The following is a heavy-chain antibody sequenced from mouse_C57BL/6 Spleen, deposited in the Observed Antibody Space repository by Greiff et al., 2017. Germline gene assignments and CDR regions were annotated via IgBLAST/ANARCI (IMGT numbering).Heavy chain of an antibody. Sequence: VQLQQSGAELVRPGASVTLSCKASGYTFTDYEMHWVKQTPVHGLEWIGAIDPETGGTAYNQKFKGKAILTADKSSSTAYMELRSLTSEDSAVYYCTRGDFYYYWGQGTLVTVSA. CDR3: TRGDFYYY. V-gene: IGHV1-15*01. CDR2: IDPETGGT. J-gene: IGHJ3*01. CDR1: GYTFTDYE. D-gene: IGHD1-1*01.